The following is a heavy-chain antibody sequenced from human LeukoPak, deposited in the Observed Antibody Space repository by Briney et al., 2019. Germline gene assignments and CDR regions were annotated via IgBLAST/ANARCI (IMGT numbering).Heavy chain of an antibody. V-gene: IGHV3-33*06. CDR1: GFTFSSYG. D-gene: IGHD5-12*01. J-gene: IGHJ4*02. CDR3: AKTAGRHSGYDLDY. CDR2: IWYDGSNK. Sequence: TGRSLRLSCAASGFTFSSYGMHWLRHAPGKGLEWVAVIWYDGSNKYYADSVKGRFTISRDNSKNTLYLQMNSLRAEDTAVYYCAKTAGRHSGYDLDYWGQGTLVTVSS.